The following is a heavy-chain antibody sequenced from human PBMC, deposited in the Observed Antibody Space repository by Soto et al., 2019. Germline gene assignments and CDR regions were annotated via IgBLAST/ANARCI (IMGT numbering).Heavy chain of an antibody. CDR1: GFTFSDYY. D-gene: IGHD3-22*01. Sequence: GGSLRLSCAASGFTFSDYYMSWIRQAPGKGLEWVSYISSSSSYTNYADSVKGRFTISRDNAKNSLYLQMNSLRAEDTAVYYCAGNYYDSSGYYSYWFDPWGQGTLVTVSS. V-gene: IGHV3-11*06. J-gene: IGHJ5*02. CDR3: AGNYYDSSGYYSYWFDP. CDR2: ISSSSSYT.